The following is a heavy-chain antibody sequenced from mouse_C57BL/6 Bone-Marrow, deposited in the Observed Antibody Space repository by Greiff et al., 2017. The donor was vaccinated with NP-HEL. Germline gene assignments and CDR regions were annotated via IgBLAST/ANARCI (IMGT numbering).Heavy chain of an antibody. CDR2: IDPSDSET. CDR1: GYTFTSYW. Sequence: QVQLQQPGAELVRPGSSVKLSCKASGYTFTSYWMHWVKQRPIQGLEWIGNIDPSDSETHYNQKFKDKATLTVDKSSSTAYMQLSSLTSEDSAVYYCARCWEFYAMDYWGQGTSVTVSS. V-gene: IGHV1-52*01. CDR3: ARCWEFYAMDY. J-gene: IGHJ4*01. D-gene: IGHD4-1*01.